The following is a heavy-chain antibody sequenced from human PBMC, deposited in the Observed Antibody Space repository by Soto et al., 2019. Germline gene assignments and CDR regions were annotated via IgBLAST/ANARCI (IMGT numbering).Heavy chain of an antibody. Sequence: QVQLVQSGAEVKKPGSSVKVSYKASGGTFSSYTISWVRQAPGQGLEWMGRIIPILGIANYAQKFQGRVTITADKSTSTAYMELTSLRSEDTAVYYCARWPGAYYYGMDVWGQGTTVTVSS. CDR2: IIPILGIA. V-gene: IGHV1-69*02. CDR1: GGTFSSYT. CDR3: ARWPGAYYYGMDV. J-gene: IGHJ6*02.